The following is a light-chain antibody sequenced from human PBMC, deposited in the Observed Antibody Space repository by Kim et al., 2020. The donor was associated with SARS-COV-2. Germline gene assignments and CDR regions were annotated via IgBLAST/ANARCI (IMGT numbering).Light chain of an antibody. CDR1: QSVSSY. V-gene: IGKV3-11*01. J-gene: IGKJ4*01. CDR2: DAS. Sequence: LSPGARATLSCSASQSVSSYLAWYQQNPGQAPRLLIYDASNRATGIPARFSGSGSGTDFTLTIGSLEPEDFAVYYCQQRGNWPLTFGGGTKVDIK. CDR3: QQRGNWPLT.